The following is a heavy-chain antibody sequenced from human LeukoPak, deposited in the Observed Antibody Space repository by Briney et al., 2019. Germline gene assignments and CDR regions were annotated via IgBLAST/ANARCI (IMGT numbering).Heavy chain of an antibody. D-gene: IGHD5-24*01. V-gene: IGHV4-39*01. Sequence: PSETLSLTCIVSGGSISSTNYYWGWIRQPPGKGLEWIGTVYYSGSTYYNPSLESRVSISADTSKNQFSLSLSSVTAADTAVYYCARRGRWSSGAYGGQGALVTVSS. J-gene: IGHJ4*02. CDR1: GGSISSTNYY. CDR2: VYYSGST. CDR3: ARRGRWSSGAY.